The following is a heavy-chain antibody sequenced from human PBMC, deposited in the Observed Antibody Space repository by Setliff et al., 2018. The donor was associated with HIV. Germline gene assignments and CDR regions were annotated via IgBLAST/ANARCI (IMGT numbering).Heavy chain of an antibody. Sequence: PGGSLRLSCVASGFSFSAYGMYWIRQAPGKGLEWVAFIWYDGSKKYYADSVKGRFTISRDNSKNTLYLQMNSLRIEDTAVYYCARDSSTKEMNWFDPWGQGILVTVSS. J-gene: IGHJ5*02. CDR3: ARDSSTKEMNWFDP. CDR2: IWYDGSKK. V-gene: IGHV3-30*02. CDR1: GFSFSAYG.